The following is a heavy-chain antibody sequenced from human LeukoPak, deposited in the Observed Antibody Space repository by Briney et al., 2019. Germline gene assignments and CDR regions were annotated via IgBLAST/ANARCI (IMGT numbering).Heavy chain of an antibody. J-gene: IGHJ4*02. CDR2: ISYDGSNK. CDR3: ARDRSGSYYGRFDY. V-gene: IGHV3-30*04. Sequence: PGRSLRLSCAASGFTFSSYAMHWVRQAPGKGLEWVAVISYDGSNKYYADSVKGRFTISRDNSKNTLYLQMNSLRAEDTAVYYCARDRSGSYYGRFDYWGQGTLVTVSS. D-gene: IGHD1-26*01. CDR1: GFTFSSYA.